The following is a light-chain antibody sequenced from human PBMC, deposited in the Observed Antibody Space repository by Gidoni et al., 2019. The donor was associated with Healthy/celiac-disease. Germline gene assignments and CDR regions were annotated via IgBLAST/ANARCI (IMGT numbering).Light chain of an antibody. Sequence: QSVLTQPPSVSGAPGQLVTISCPGSISNIGAGYDVHWYKQRPGTAPKLLIYGNSNRPSGVPDRFSGSKSGTSASLAITGLQAEDEADYYCQSYDSSLSGPNVVFGGGTKLTVL. J-gene: IGLJ2*01. CDR1: ISNIGAGYD. CDR2: GNS. V-gene: IGLV1-40*01. CDR3: QSYDSSLSGPNVV.